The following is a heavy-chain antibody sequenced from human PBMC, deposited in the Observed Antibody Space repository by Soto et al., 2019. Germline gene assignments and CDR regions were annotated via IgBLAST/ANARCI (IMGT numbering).Heavy chain of an antibody. V-gene: IGHV4-31*03. CDR3: ARASSSGYYLSDAFDI. CDR1: GGSISSGGYY. D-gene: IGHD3-22*01. CDR2: IYYSGST. J-gene: IGHJ3*02. Sequence: QVQLQESGPGLVKPSQTLSLTCTVSGGSISSGGYYWSWIRQHPGKGLEWIGYIYYSGSTYYNPSLKSRVTISVDTSKNQFSLKLSSVTAADTAVYYCARASSSGYYLSDAFDIWGQGTMVTVSS.